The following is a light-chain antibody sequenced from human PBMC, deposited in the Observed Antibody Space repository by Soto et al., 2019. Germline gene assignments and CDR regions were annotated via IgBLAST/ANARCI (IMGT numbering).Light chain of an antibody. CDR2: AAS. J-gene: IGKJ5*01. CDR3: QQLNSYPIT. CDR1: QSISSW. Sequence: DIQMTQSPSTLSASVGDRVTITCRASQSISSWLAWYQQKPGKAPKPLIYAASTLQSGVPSRFSGSGSGTDFTLTISSLQPEDFATYYCQQLNSYPITFGQEARLEIK. V-gene: IGKV1-5*01.